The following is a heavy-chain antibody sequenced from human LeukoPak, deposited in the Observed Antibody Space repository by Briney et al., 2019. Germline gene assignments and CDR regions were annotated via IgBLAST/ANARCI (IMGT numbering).Heavy chain of an antibody. CDR2: IYFTGST. CDR1: GVSISSHY. Sequence: TSETLSLTCTVSGVSISSHYWSWIRQPPGKGLEWIGYIYFTGSTDYNPSLKSRVTISVDTSKNQVSLKLGSVTAADTAVYYCARSSTGYWNFDLWGRGTLVTVSA. J-gene: IGHJ2*01. V-gene: IGHV4-59*11. CDR3: ARSSTGYWNFDL.